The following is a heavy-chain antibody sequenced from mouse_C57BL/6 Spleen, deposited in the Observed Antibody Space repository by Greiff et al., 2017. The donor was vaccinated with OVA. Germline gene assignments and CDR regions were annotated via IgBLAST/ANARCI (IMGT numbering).Heavy chain of an antibody. CDR1: GYSITSGYY. CDR2: ISYDGSN. D-gene: IGHD2-4*01. CDR3: ARGRRDYDFAY. V-gene: IGHV3-6*01. Sequence: VQLQQSGPGLVKPSQSLSLTCSVTGYSITSGYYWNWIRQFPGNKLEWMGYISYDGSNNYNPSLKNRISITRDTSKNQFFLKLNSVTTEDTATYYCARGRRDYDFAYWGKGTLVTVSA. J-gene: IGHJ3*01.